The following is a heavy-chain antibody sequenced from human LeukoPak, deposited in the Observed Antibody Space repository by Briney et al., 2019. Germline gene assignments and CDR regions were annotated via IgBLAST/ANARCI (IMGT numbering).Heavy chain of an antibody. CDR2: INAGNGNT. CDR1: GYTFTGYY. Sequence: GASVKVSCKASGYTFTGYYMHWVRQAPGQRLEWMGWINAGNGNTKYSQKFQGRVTITRDTSSRTAYMELSSLRSEDTAVYYCARKGTHGSGGSCYSDDAFDIWGQGTMVTVSS. J-gene: IGHJ3*02. CDR3: ARKGTHGSGGSCYSDDAFDI. D-gene: IGHD2-15*01. V-gene: IGHV1-3*01.